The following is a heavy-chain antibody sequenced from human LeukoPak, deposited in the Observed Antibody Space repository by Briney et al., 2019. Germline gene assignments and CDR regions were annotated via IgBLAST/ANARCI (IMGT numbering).Heavy chain of an antibody. Sequence: GESLKISCKGSGYSFTRYWIGWVRQMPETGLEWMGVIYPADSDTTYNPSFQGQVTISVDRSINTSYLQWSSLNASDTAIYYCARYPPLDFDYWGQGTLVTVSS. V-gene: IGHV5-51*01. CDR1: GYSFTRYW. CDR3: ARYPPLDFDY. D-gene: IGHD2-2*01. J-gene: IGHJ4*02. CDR2: IYPADSDT.